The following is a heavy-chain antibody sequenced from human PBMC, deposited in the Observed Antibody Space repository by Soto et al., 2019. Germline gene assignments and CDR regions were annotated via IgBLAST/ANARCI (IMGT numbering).Heavy chain of an antibody. CDR3: ARDRVYYYCDSSGYYGSAFDI. CDR1: GCTFSSYA. J-gene: IGHJ3*02. V-gene: IGHV1-69*06. D-gene: IGHD3-22*01. Sequence: SVEVSCKASGCTFSSYAISWVRQAPGQGLEWMGGIIPIFGTANYAQKFQGRVTITADKSTSTAYMELSSLRSEDTAVYYCARDRVYYYCDSSGYYGSAFDIWGQGTMVTVSS. CDR2: IIPIFGTA.